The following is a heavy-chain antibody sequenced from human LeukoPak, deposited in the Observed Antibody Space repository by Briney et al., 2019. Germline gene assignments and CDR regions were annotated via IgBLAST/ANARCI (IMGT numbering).Heavy chain of an antibody. CDR1: GFTFSHYG. D-gene: IGHD4-11*01. Sequence: GGSLRLSCAASGFTFSHYGMHWVRQTPGAGLEWVAVIWADGSDKYYAKSVKGRFTISRDNSKNSLFLQMNSLRAEDTAVYYCAKDAQRGFDYSNSLQNWGQGILVSVSS. J-gene: IGHJ1*01. V-gene: IGHV3-33*06. CDR2: IWADGSDK. CDR3: AKDAQRGFDYSNSLQN.